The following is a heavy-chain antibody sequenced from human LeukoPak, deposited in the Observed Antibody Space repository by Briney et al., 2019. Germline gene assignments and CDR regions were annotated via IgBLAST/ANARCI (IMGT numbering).Heavy chain of an antibody. V-gene: IGHV3-21*01. J-gene: IGHJ4*02. CDR3: ARAVASDPAMVTLGY. D-gene: IGHD5-18*01. CDR2: ISSSSTYI. Sequence: GGSLRLSCAASGFTFSNYNMKWVRQAPGKGLEWVSSISSSSTYIYYADSLKGRFTISRDNAKNSLYLQMHSLRAEDTAVYYCARAVASDPAMVTLGYWGQGTLVTVSS. CDR1: GFTFSNYN.